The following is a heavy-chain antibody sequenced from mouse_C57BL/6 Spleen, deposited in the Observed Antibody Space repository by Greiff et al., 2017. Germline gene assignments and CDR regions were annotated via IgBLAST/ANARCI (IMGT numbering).Heavy chain of an antibody. Sequence: QVQLKQPGAELVKPGASVKMSCKASGYTFTSYWITWVKQRPGQGLEWIGDIYPGSGSTNYNEKFKSKATLTVDTSSSTAYMQLSSLTSEDSAVYYCAREDYGSSPDYAMDYWGQGTSVTVSS. CDR2: IYPGSGST. CDR3: AREDYGSSPDYAMDY. J-gene: IGHJ4*01. CDR1: GYTFTSYW. V-gene: IGHV1-55*01. D-gene: IGHD1-1*01.